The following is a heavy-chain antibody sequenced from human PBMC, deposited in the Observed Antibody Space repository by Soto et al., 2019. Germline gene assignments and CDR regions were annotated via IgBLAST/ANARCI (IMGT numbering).Heavy chain of an antibody. CDR1: GFTSSHFW. V-gene: IGHV3-74*01. Sequence: QPGGSLRLSCAASGFTSSHFWMHWVRQDSGRGLVWISRINSDGTGATYADSVKGRFTISRDNAKNTVVPQLNSLRAEDTAVYYCARESEDLTSNFDYWGQGTLVTVSS. CDR3: ARESEDLTSNFDY. CDR2: INSDGTGA. J-gene: IGHJ4*02.